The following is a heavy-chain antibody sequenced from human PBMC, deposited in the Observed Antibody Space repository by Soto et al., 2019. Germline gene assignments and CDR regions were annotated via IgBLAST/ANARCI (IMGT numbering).Heavy chain of an antibody. CDR2: FRTGADDGTT. V-gene: IGHV3-23*01. J-gene: IGHJ4*02. CDR3: AKKVNSGPGSQYFDY. CDR1: GFTFSSYS. D-gene: IGHD3-10*01. Sequence: LRLSCAASGFTFSSYSMSWVRQAPGKGLEWVSGFRTGADDGTTYYADSVKGRFTISRDISKNTLFLQMNSLRAEDTAIYYCAKKVNSGPGSQYFDYWGQGTLVTVSS.